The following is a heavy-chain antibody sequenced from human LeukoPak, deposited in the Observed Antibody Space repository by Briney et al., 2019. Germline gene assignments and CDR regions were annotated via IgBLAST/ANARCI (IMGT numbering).Heavy chain of an antibody. CDR1: GGSFSGYY. V-gene: IGHV4-34*01. D-gene: IGHD5-12*01. CDR3: ARTAWRGYSGYDVWFDP. J-gene: IGHJ5*02. Sequence: PSETLSLTCAVYGGSFSGYYWSWIRQPPGKGRDWIGEINHSGSTNYNPSLKSRVTISVDTSKNQFSLKLSSVTAADTAVYYCARTAWRGYSGYDVWFDPWGQGTLVTVSS. CDR2: INHSGST.